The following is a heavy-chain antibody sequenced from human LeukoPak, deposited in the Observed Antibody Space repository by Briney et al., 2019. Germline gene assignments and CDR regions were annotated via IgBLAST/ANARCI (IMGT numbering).Heavy chain of an antibody. CDR1: GLTFSSYG. CDR2: ICGSGGST. Sequence: GGSLRLSCAASGLTFSSYGMSWVRQAPGTGLEWASAICGSGGSTYYADSAKGRFTICRDNSKNTLYLQMNSLRAEDTAVYYCAKSGYNRFDYWGQGILVTVSS. CDR3: AKSGYNRFDY. V-gene: IGHV3-23*01. J-gene: IGHJ4*02. D-gene: IGHD5-24*01.